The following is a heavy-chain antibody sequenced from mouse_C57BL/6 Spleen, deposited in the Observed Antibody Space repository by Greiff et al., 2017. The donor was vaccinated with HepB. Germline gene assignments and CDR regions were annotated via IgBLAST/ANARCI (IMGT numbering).Heavy chain of an antibody. CDR1: GFTFSDAW. CDR2: IRNKANNHAT. D-gene: IGHD3-2*02. Sequence: EVKLVESGGGLVQPGGSMKLSCAASGFTFSDAWMDWVRQSPEKGLEWVAEIRNKANNHATYYAESVKGRFTISRDDSKSSVYLQMNSLRAEDTGIYYCTLRRLRLAWFAYWGQGTLVTVSA. CDR3: TLRRLRLAWFAY. J-gene: IGHJ3*01. V-gene: IGHV6-6*01.